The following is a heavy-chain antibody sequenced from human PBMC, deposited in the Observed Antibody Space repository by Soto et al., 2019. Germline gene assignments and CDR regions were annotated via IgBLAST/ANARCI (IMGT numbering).Heavy chain of an antibody. J-gene: IGHJ4*02. V-gene: IGHV3-30*03. Sequence: QVQLVESGGGVVQPGRSLRLSCAASGFTFNNYGMHWARPAPGKGLEWVAGISYDGSNKYYADSVKGRFTISRDNSRNTLYLHMDSLRAEDTAVYYCAGGWYFFDYCGQGTLVTVSS. CDR2: ISYDGSNK. CDR1: GFTFNNYG. D-gene: IGHD6-19*01. CDR3: AGGWYFFDY.